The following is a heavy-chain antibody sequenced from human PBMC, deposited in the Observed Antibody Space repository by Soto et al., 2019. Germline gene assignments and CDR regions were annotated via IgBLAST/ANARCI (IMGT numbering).Heavy chain of an antibody. CDR2: ISGSGGST. CDR3: AKGSSYPWYFDY. V-gene: IGHV3-23*01. J-gene: IGHJ4*02. D-gene: IGHD6-13*01. Sequence: PGGSLRLSCAASGFTFSSYAMNWVRQAPGKGLEWVAGISGSGGSTYYADSVKGRFTISRDNSKNTLYLQMNSLRVEDTAVHYCAKGSSYPWYFDYWGQGTRVTVSS. CDR1: GFTFSSYA.